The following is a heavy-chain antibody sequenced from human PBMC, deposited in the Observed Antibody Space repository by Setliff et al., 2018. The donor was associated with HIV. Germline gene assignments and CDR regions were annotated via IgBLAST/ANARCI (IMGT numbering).Heavy chain of an antibody. CDR3: ARDRTDYWGGSHYMDV. CDR2: IKEDGSEK. J-gene: IGHJ6*03. V-gene: IGHV3-7*01. D-gene: IGHD3-3*01. Sequence: GGSLRLSCAASGFTFSSSWMSWVRQAPGKGLEWVANIKEDGSEKYFVDSVKGRFTISRDNAKNSLYLQMNSLRAEDTAVYYCARDRTDYWGGSHYMDVWGKGTTVTVS. CDR1: GFTFSSSW.